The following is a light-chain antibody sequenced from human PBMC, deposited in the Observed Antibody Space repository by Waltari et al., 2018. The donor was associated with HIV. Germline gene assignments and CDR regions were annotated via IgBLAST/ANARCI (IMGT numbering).Light chain of an antibody. CDR2: RNN. CDR1: SSNIGSNS. CDR3: ATWDDSLSVVV. Sequence: QSVLTQPPSASSTPGPSVTLPCSGSSSNIGSNSVSWYQQPPGTAPKLLIYRNNRRPSGVPDRFSGAKSGTSASRAISGLRSEDEADYYCATWDDSLSVVVFGGGTKLTVL. J-gene: IGLJ2*01. V-gene: IGLV1-47*01.